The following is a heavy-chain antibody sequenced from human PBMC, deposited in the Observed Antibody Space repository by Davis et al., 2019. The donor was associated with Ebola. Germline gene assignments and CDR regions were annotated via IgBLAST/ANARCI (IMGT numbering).Heavy chain of an antibody. D-gene: IGHD4-23*01. CDR1: GYSFTSYW. V-gene: IGHV5-51*01. Sequence: GESLKISCKGSGYSFTSYWIGWVRQMPGKGLEWMGIIYPGDSYTNYSPSFQGHVTISADKSISTAYLQWSSLKASDTAMYYCARSERWFPHYYYYYYMDVWGKGTTVTVSS. CDR3: ARSERWFPHYYYYYYMDV. J-gene: IGHJ6*03. CDR2: IYPGDSYT.